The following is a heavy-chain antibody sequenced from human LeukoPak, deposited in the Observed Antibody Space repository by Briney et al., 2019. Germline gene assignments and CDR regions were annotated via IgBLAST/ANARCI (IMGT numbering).Heavy chain of an antibody. Sequence: SETLSLTCTVSGGSISSYYWSWIRQPPGKGLEWIGYIYYSGSTNYNPSLKSRVTISVDTSKNQLSLKLSSVTAADTAVYYCARVPFWSGSYFYFYMDVWGKGTTVTVSS. CDR2: IYYSGST. J-gene: IGHJ6*03. D-gene: IGHD1-26*01. CDR3: ARVPFWSGSYFYFYMDV. V-gene: IGHV4-59*12. CDR1: GGSISSYY.